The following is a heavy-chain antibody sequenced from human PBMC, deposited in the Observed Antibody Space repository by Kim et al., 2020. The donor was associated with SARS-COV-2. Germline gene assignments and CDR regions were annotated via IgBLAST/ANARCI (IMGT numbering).Heavy chain of an antibody. Sequence: GGSLRLSCAASGFTFSSYSMNWVRQAPGKGLEWVSSISSSSSYIYYADSVKGRFTISRDNAKNSLYLQMNSLRAEDTAVYFCAKARVYCSSTSCYVFDYWGQGTLVTVSS. CDR1: GFTFSSYS. J-gene: IGHJ4*02. CDR3: AKARVYCSSTSCYVFDY. D-gene: IGHD2-2*01. V-gene: IGHV3-21*04. CDR2: ISSSSSYI.